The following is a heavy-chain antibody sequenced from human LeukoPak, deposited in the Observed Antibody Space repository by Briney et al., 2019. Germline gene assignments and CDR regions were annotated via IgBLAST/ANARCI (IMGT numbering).Heavy chain of an antibody. D-gene: IGHD5-18*01. CDR1: GGSFSGYY. CDR2: INHSGST. Sequence: PSETLSLTCGVYGGSFSGYYWSWIRQPPGKGLEWIGEINHSGSTNYNPSLKSRVTISVDTSKNQFSLKLSSVTAADTAVYYCARGGWIQLWKDYFDYWGQGTLVTVSS. CDR3: ARGGWIQLWKDYFDY. V-gene: IGHV4-34*01. J-gene: IGHJ4*02.